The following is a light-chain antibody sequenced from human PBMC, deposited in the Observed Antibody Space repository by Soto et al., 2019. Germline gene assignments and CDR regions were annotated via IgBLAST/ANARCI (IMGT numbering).Light chain of an antibody. CDR1: QSVSSY. Sequence: EIVLTQSPATLSSSPGERATLSCRASQSVSSYLAWYQQKPGQAPRLLIYDASNRATGIPARFSGSGSGTDFTLTISSLEPEDFAVYYCQHRSNWPPITFGQGTRLEIK. CDR2: DAS. J-gene: IGKJ5*01. V-gene: IGKV3-11*01. CDR3: QHRSNWPPIT.